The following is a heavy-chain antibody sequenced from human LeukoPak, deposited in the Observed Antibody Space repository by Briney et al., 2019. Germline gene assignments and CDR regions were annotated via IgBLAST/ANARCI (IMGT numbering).Heavy chain of an antibody. Sequence: GGSLRLSCAASGFTFSSYAMSWVRQAPGKGLEWVSAISGSGGSTYYADSVKGRFTISRDNAKNSLYLQMNSLRAEDTAVYYCARDLLVGRRLGELSLLGYWGQGTLVTVSS. D-gene: IGHD3-16*02. CDR1: GFTFSSYA. CDR2: ISGSGGST. CDR3: ARDLLVGRRLGELSLLGY. J-gene: IGHJ4*02. V-gene: IGHV3-23*01.